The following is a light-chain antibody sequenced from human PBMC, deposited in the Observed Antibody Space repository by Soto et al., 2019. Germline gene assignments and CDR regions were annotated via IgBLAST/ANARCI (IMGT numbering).Light chain of an antibody. V-gene: IGKV3-11*01. CDR3: QQRSNWPPVT. CDR2: DAS. CDR1: QSINRH. J-gene: IGKJ4*01. Sequence: EIVLTQSPATLSLSPGERATLSCRASQSINRHLAWYRQKPWQAPRLLIYDASNRATGIPARFSGSGSGTDFTLTISSLEPEDFGVYYCQQRSNWPPVTFGGGTKVDI.